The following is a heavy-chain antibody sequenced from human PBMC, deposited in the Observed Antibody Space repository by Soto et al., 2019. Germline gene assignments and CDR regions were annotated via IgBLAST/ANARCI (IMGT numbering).Heavy chain of an antibody. Sequence: EASVKVSCKASGYTFTGYYMHWVRQAPGQGLEWMGRINLNDGGTRYAQNFQGRVTMTRDTSTTTVYMELSPLRSDDTAVYYCAREAAVAGTAFDHWGQGTLVTVSS. CDR1: GYTFTGYY. V-gene: IGHV1-46*01. CDR2: INLNDGGT. D-gene: IGHD6-19*01. J-gene: IGHJ5*02. CDR3: AREAAVAGTAFDH.